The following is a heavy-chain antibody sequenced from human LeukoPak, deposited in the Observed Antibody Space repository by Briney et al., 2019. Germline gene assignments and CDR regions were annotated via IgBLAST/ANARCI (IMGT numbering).Heavy chain of an antibody. CDR1: GGSFSGYY. CDR3: ARIPYSSSSLYYYYGMDV. J-gene: IGHJ6*02. D-gene: IGHD6-13*01. Sequence: SETLSLTCAVYGGSFSGYYWSWIRQPPGKGLEWIGEINHSGSTNYNPSLKSRVTISVDTSKNQFSLKLSSVTAADTAVYYCARIPYSSSSLYYYYGMDVWGQGTTVTASS. CDR2: INHSGST. V-gene: IGHV4-34*01.